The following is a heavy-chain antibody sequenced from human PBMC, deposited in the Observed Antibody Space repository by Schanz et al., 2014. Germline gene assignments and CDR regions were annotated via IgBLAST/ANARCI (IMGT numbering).Heavy chain of an antibody. CDR2: ISGGGGTT. D-gene: IGHD3-10*02. J-gene: IGHJ4*02. V-gene: IGHV3-23*04. Sequence: EVQLVESGGGLVQPGGSLRLSCAASGFTFSSYWMHWVRQVPGKGLVWVSAISGGGGTTYYTDSVKGRFTISRDNSKSTLYLQMNSLRAEDTAIYYCAKNQYDDVDLSSFYFDFWGQGTLVTVSS. CDR3: AKNQYDDVDLSSFYFDF. CDR1: GFTFSSYW.